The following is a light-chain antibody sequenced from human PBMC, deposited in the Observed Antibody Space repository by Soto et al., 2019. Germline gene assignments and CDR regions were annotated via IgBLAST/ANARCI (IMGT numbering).Light chain of an antibody. Sequence: IQLTQSPSSLSASVGDSVTITCRASQDIRSFLAWYQQKPGKAPKLLIHDASTLQSGVPSSFSGSGSGTDFTLTISSLQPEDFASYYCQQLHTNPPTFGPGNKVDIK. V-gene: IGKV1-9*01. CDR3: QQLHTNPPT. CDR2: DAS. CDR1: QDIRSF. J-gene: IGKJ3*01.